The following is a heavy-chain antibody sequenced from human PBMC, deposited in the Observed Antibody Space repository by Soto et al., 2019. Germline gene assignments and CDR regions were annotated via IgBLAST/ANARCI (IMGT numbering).Heavy chain of an antibody. CDR1: RDTFSISV. J-gene: IGHJ4*02. CDR3: ARARKYCYHTSAIQY. V-gene: IGHV1-2*02. D-gene: IGHD2-21*02. Sequence: SVKGACTACRDTFSISVLALALKAPGQGLEWMGWINPNSCDTNYAQRCQGRVTMTRDTSINTAYMGLSGLTSDDTAVYYCARARKYCYHTSAIQYWGQGALVTVSS. CDR2: INPNSCDT.